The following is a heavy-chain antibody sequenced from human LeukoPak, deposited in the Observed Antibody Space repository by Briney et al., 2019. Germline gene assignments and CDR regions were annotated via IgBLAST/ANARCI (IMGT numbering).Heavy chain of an antibody. CDR2: ISYDGSNK. D-gene: IGHD3-3*01. CDR1: GFTFNTYA. CDR3: AREEWYYFDY. Sequence: PGRSLRLSCVASGFTFNTYAIHWVGQAPGKGLEWVAVISYDGSNKYYEDSVKGRFTISRDNSKNTLYLQMNSLRAEDMAVYYCAREEWYYFDYWGQGTLVTVSS. J-gene: IGHJ4*02. V-gene: IGHV3-30-3*01.